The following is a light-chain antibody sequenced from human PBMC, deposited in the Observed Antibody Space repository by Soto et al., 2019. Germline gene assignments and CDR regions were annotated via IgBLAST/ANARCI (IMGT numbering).Light chain of an antibody. CDR2: GAS. J-gene: IGKJ2*01. CDR1: QSGSSNY. V-gene: IGKV3-20*01. Sequence: EIVLTQSPATLSLSPGERATLSCRASQSGSSNYLAWYKQKLGQAPRLLMYGASSRATGIPARFSGRGFGTAFTLTISSVEAEAVSVDYCQQYGSSPYTCGQVTKLDI. CDR3: QQYGSSPYT.